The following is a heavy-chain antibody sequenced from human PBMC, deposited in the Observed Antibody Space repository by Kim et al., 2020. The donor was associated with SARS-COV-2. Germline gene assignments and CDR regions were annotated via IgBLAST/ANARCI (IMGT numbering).Heavy chain of an antibody. J-gene: IGHJ3*02. CDR3: AKVYYHCSGGSCSPSAFDI. D-gene: IGHD2-15*01. CDR2: ISWNSGSI. CDR1: GFTFGDYA. Sequence: GGSLRLSCAASGFTFGDYAMHWVRQAPGKGLEWVSGISWNSGSIGYADSVKGRFTISRDNAKNSLYLQMNSLRAEDTALYYCAKVYYHCSGGSCSPSAFDIWGQGTMVTVSS. V-gene: IGHV3-9*01.